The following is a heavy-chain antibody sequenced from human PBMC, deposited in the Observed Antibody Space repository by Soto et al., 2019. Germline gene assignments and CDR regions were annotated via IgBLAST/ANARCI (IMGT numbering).Heavy chain of an antibody. CDR2: ISGSGGST. D-gene: IGHD6-19*01. CDR3: AKDSHAIAVAGQGHY. V-gene: IGHV3-23*01. CDR1: GFTFSNYA. Sequence: GGSLRLSCAASGFTFSNYAMSWVRQAPGKGLEWVSGISGSGGSTYYADSVKGRLTISRDNSRNTLYLQMNSLRADDTAVYYCAKDSHAIAVAGQGHYWGQGTLVTVSS. J-gene: IGHJ4*02.